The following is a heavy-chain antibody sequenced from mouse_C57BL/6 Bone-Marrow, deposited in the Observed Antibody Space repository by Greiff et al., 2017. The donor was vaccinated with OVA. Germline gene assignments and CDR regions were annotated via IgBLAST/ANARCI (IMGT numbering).Heavy chain of an antibody. Sequence: VQLQQPGAELVRPGSSVKLSCKASGYTFTSYWMDWVKQRPGQGLEWIGNIYPSDSETHYNQKFKDKATLTVDKSSSTAYMQLSSLTSEDAAVYYCARLHNWDDDWGKGTTLTVSS. CDR2: IYPSDSET. CDR3: ARLHNWDDD. CDR1: GYTFTSYW. D-gene: IGHD4-1*02. J-gene: IGHJ2*01. V-gene: IGHV1-61*01.